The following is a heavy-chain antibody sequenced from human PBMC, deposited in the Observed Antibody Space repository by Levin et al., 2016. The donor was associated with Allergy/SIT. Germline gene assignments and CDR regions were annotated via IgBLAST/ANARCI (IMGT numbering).Heavy chain of an antibody. CDR1: GFTFSTYW. CDR2: IKLDGSEK. D-gene: IGHD3-16*01. V-gene: IGHV3-7*04. J-gene: IGHJ4*02. CDR3: ARDDDGVLDY. Sequence: GESLKISCAASGFTFSTYWMAWVRQAPGRGLEWVANIKLDGSEKYYVDSVKGRFTISRDNTRKSLSLQMSSLRGEDTAVYYCARDDDGVLDYWGRGTLVTVSS.